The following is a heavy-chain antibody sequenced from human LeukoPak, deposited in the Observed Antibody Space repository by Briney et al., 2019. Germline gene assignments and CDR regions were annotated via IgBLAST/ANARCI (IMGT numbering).Heavy chain of an antibody. J-gene: IGHJ3*02. V-gene: IGHV3-30-3*01. D-gene: IGHD2-21*02. CDR3: AREHMTFDAFDI. CDR2: ISYDGSNK. CDR1: GFTFSSYA. Sequence: PGGSLRLSFAASGFTFSSYAMHWVRQAPGKGLEWVAVISYDGSNKYYADSVKGRFTISRDNSKNTLYLQMNSLRAEDTAVYYCAREHMTFDAFDIWGQGTMVTVSS.